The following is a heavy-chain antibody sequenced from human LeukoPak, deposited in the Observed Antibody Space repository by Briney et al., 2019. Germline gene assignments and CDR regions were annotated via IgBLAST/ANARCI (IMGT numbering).Heavy chain of an antibody. CDR1: GGSISSGGYY. J-gene: IGHJ4*02. Sequence: SETLSLTCTVSGGSISSGGYYWSWIRQPPGKGLEWIGYIYHSGSTYYNPSLKSRVTISVDRSKNQFSLKLSSVTAADTAVYYCARVVGELRSTSFDYWGQGTLVTVSS. CDR3: ARVVGELRSTSFDY. V-gene: IGHV4-30-2*01. D-gene: IGHD1-7*01. CDR2: IYHSGST.